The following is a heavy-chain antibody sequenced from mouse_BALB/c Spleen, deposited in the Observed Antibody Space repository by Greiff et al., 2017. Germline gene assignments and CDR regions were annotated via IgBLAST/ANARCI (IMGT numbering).Heavy chain of an antibody. CDR1: GYTFTSYT. J-gene: IGHJ4*01. Sequence: ESGAELARPGASVKMSCKASGYTFTSYTMHWVKQRPGQGLEWIGYINPSSGYTNYNQKFKDKATLTADKSSSTAYMQLSSLTSEDSAVYYCARRGDYGSYAMDYWGQGTSVTVSS. CDR2: INPSSGYT. CDR3: ARRGDYGSYAMDY. D-gene: IGHD2-2*01. V-gene: IGHV1-4*01.